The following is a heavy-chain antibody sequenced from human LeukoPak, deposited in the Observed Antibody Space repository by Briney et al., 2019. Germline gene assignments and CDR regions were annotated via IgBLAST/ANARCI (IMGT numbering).Heavy chain of an antibody. Sequence: GGSLRLSCAASGFTFSSYSMNWVRQAPGKGLEWVSSISSSSSYIYYADSVKGRFTISRDNAKNSLYLQMNSLRTEDTALYYCAKDNGMGDCDYWGQGTLVTVSS. D-gene: IGHD5-24*01. CDR1: GFTFSSYS. CDR3: AKDNGMGDCDY. CDR2: ISSSSSYI. J-gene: IGHJ4*02. V-gene: IGHV3-21*04.